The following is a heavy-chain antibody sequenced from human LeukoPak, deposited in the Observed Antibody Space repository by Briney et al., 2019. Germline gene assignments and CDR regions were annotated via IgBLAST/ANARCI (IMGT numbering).Heavy chain of an antibody. CDR2: ISHDGSNK. V-gene: IGHV3-30*18. D-gene: IGHD3-9*01. CDR3: AKARLRYFDWLNY. J-gene: IGHJ4*02. CDR1: GFTFSSYW. Sequence: GGSLRLSCAASGFTFSSYWMSWVRQAPGKGLEWVAVISHDGSNKYYADSVKGRFTISRDNSKNTLYLQMNSLRAEDTAVYYCAKARLRYFDWLNYWGQGTLVTVSS.